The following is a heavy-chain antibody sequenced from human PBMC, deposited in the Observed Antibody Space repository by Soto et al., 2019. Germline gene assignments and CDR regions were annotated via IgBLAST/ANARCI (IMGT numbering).Heavy chain of an antibody. CDR2: ISYDGSNK. CDR3: AKDRGYYDSSGSRIPDWFDP. V-gene: IGHV3-30*18. Sequence: GGSLRLSCAASGFTFSSYGMHWVRQAPGKGLEWVAVISYDGSNKYYADSVKGRFTISRDNSKNTLYLQMNSLRAVDTAVYYCAKDRGYYDSSGSRIPDWFDPWGQGTLVTVSS. CDR1: GFTFSSYG. J-gene: IGHJ5*02. D-gene: IGHD3-22*01.